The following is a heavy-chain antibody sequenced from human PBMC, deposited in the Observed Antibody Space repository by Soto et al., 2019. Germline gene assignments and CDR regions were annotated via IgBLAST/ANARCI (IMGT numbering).Heavy chain of an antibody. CDR2: IWYDGSNK. D-gene: IGHD1-26*01. V-gene: IGHV3-33*01. CDR1: GFTFSSYG. Sequence: GSLRLSCAASGFTFSSYGMHWVRQAPGQGLEWVAVIWYDGSNKYYADSVKGRFTISRDNSKNTLYLQMNSLRAEDTAVYYCARAPWGIDYWGQGTLVTVSS. J-gene: IGHJ4*02. CDR3: ARAPWGIDY.